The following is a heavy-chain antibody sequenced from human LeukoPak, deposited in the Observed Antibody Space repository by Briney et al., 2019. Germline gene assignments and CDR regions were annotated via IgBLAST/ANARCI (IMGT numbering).Heavy chain of an antibody. CDR2: ISSDGSST. V-gene: IGHV3-74*01. J-gene: IGHJ4*02. CDR3: ARDYGTGWYYFDY. CDR1: GLTLSSYW. D-gene: IGHD6-19*01. Sequence: GGSLRLSCTGSGLTLSSYWTHWVRRVPGKGLVWVSCISSDGSSTTSADSVKGRFTISRDNAKNTLYLQMNSLRAEDTAVYYCARDYGTGWYYFDYWGQGTLVTVSS.